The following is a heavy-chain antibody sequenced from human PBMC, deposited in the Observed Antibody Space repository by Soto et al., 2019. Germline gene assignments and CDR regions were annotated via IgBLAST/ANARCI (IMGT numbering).Heavy chain of an antibody. CDR2: IDPSDSYT. CDR3: ARLLVATTMDYYYGMDV. V-gene: IGHV5-10-1*01. Sequence: PGEPLKISCKGSGYSFTSYWISWVRQMPGKGLEWMGRIDPSDSYTNYSPSFQGHVTISADKSISTAYLQWSSLKASDTAMYYCARLLVATTMDYYYGMDVWGQGTTVTVS. J-gene: IGHJ6*02. D-gene: IGHD5-12*01. CDR1: GYSFTSYW.